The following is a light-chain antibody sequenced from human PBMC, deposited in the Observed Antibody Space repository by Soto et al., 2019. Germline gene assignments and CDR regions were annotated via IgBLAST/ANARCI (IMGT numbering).Light chain of an antibody. CDR2: EVH. V-gene: IGLV2-14*01. J-gene: IGLJ2*01. Sequence: QSVLTQPASVSGSPGQSITISCTGTSSDVGGYNYVSWYLQYPGKAPKLMIYEVHNRPSGVSNRFSGSKSGNTASLTISGLQAEDEADYYCSSYTSSNTLIFGGGTKLTVL. CDR3: SSYTSSNTLI. CDR1: SSDVGGYNY.